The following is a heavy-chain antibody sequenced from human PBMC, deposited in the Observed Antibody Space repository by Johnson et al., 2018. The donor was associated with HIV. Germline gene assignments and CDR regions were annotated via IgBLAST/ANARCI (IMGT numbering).Heavy chain of an antibody. J-gene: IGHJ3*02. V-gene: IGHV3-33*06. D-gene: IGHD2-2*01. CDR2: IWYDGSNK. CDR1: GFTFSDYG. Sequence: QMSLVESGGGVVQPGRSLRLSCTASGFTFSDYGMHWVRQAPGKGLEWVAIIWYDGSNKYYADSVKGRFTISRDNSKKKLYMQMNSLRAEDTAVYYCAKERSSSWTGDAFDIWGQGTMVIVSS. CDR3: AKERSSSWTGDAFDI.